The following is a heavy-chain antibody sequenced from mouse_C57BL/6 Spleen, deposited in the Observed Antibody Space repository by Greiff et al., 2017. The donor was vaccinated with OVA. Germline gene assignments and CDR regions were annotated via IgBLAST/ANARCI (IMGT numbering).Heavy chain of an antibody. V-gene: IGHV1-19*01. CDR3: APSYYGSSYWYFDV. J-gene: IGHJ1*03. CDR2: INPYNGGT. CDR1: GYTFTDYY. D-gene: IGHD1-1*01. Sequence: VQLQQSGPVLVKPGASVKMSCKASGYTFTDYYMNWVKQSHGKSLEWIGVINPYNGGTSYNQKFKGKATLTVDKSSSTAYMELNSLTSEDSAVYYCAPSYYGSSYWYFDVWGTGTTVTVSS.